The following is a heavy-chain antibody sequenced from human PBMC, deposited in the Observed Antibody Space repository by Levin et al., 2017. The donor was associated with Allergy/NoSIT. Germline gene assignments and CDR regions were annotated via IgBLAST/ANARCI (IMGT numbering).Heavy chain of an antibody. J-gene: IGHJ4*02. Sequence: GGSLRLSCAASGFTFSSYAMSWVRQAPGKGLEWVSAISGSGGSTYYADSVKGRFTISRDNSKNSLYLQMNSLRAEDTAIYYCAKSRQQLVLGYWGQGTLVTVSS. CDR3: AKSRQQLVLGY. V-gene: IGHV3-23*01. D-gene: IGHD6-13*01. CDR1: GFTFSSYA. CDR2: ISGSGGST.